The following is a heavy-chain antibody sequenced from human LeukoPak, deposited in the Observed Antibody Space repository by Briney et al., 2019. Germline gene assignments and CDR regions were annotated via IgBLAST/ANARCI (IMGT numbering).Heavy chain of an antibody. Sequence: GGSLRLSCSASGFTFSDYELNWVRQAPGKGLEWVSYISSAGYTIYYADSVKGRFTISRDNAKNSLYLQMNTLRAEDTAFYYCAREDKAGIDYWGQGTLVTVSS. CDR1: GFTFSDYE. CDR3: AREDKAGIDY. J-gene: IGHJ4*02. CDR2: ISSAGYTI. V-gene: IGHV3-48*03.